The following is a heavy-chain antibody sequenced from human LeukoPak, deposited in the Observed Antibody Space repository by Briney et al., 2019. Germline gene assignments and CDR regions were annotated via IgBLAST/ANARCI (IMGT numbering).Heavy chain of an antibody. CDR3: ASSSSSSAYYFDY. CDR1: GDSISSYY. V-gene: IGHV4-59*12. Sequence: SETLSLTCAVSGDSISSYYWSWIRQSPGKGLEWIGCIFYSGSTKYNPSLESRVSISADTSKNQFSLKLSSVTAADTAVYYCASSSSSSAYYFDYWGQGTLVTVSS. D-gene: IGHD6-13*01. J-gene: IGHJ4*02. CDR2: IFYSGST.